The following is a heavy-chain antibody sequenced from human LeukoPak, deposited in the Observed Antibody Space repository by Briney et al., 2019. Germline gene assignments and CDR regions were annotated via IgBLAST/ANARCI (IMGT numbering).Heavy chain of an antibody. D-gene: IGHD5-12*01. CDR1: VVSFSGYY. CDR3: ASKVATNFDY. CDR2: INHSGST. Sequence: PPETLSLTCAVYVVSFSGYYWSWIRQPPGKGLEWIGEINHSGSTNYNPSLKSRVTISVDTSKNQFSLKLSSVTAADTAVYYCASKVATNFDYWGQGTLVTVSS. V-gene: IGHV4-34*01. J-gene: IGHJ4*02.